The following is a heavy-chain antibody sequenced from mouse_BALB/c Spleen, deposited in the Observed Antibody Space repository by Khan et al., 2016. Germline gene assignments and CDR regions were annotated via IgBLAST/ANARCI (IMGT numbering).Heavy chain of an antibody. D-gene: IGHD2-4*01. J-gene: IGHJ3*01. CDR3: ASVLYYDPGGFAY. Sequence: QVQLKESGPGLVAPSQSLSITCTVSGFSLTGYGVNWVRQPPGKGLEWLGMIWGDGSTDYNSALKSRLSISKDNSKSHVFLKMNSLQTDDTARYXGASVLYYDPGGFAYWGQGTLVTVSA. V-gene: IGHV2-6-7*01. CDR2: IWGDGST. CDR1: GFSLTGYG.